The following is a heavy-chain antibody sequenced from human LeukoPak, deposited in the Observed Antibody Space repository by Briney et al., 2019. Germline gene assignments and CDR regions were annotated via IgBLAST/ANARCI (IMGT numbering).Heavy chain of an antibody. V-gene: IGHV1-8*01. CDR1: GYTFTSYD. CDR3: ARGYKPGYSRGWPLFDF. Sequence: ASVKVSCKASGYTFTSYDINWVRQATGQGLEWMGWINPNSGNTGYAQKFQGRVTMTRNTSISTAYMELSSLRSEDTAVYYCARGYKPGYSRGWPLFDFWGQGALVTVSS. D-gene: IGHD6-19*01. CDR2: INPNSGNT. J-gene: IGHJ4*02.